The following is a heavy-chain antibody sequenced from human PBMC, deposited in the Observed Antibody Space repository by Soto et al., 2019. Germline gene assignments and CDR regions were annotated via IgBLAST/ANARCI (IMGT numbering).Heavy chain of an antibody. D-gene: IGHD2-2*01. CDR3: ARSQGSSTSLEIYYYYYYGMDV. CDR2: IIPISGTA. CDR1: VGTFSSYA. Sequence: QVQLVQSGAEVKKPGSSVKVSCKASVGTFSSYAISWVRQAPGPGLEWMGGIIPISGTANSAQKFQGRVTITADESTSSVYMELSSLRSEDTAVYFCARSQGSSTSLEIYYYYYYGMDVWGQGTTVTVSS. J-gene: IGHJ6*02. V-gene: IGHV1-69*01.